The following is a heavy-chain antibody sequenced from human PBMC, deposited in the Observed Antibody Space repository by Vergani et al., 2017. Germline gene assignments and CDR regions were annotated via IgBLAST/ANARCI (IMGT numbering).Heavy chain of an antibody. Sequence: QVQLQQWGAGLVKPSETLSLTCVVHGGSLSGSYWSWIRQPPGKGLEWIGEINHSGSANYNPSLQSRVTISIDTSKNQFSLRLFSVTAADTAVYYCARAGIGLPNNWGQGTLVTVS. D-gene: IGHD5-18*01. J-gene: IGHJ4*02. CDR3: ARAGIGLPNN. CDR1: GGSLSGSY. V-gene: IGHV4-34*02. CDR2: INHSGSA.